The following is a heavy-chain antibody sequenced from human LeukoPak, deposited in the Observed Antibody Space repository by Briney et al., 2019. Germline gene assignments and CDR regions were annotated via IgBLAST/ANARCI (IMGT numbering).Heavy chain of an antibody. CDR3: ARDHKSRYSSGWYPDY. CDR2: ISNSGSTI. J-gene: IGHJ4*02. Sequence: GGSLRLSCAASGFTFSDYYMSWIRQAPGKGLEWVSYISNSGSTIYYADSVKGRFTISRDNAKNSLYLQMNSLRAEDTAVYYCARDHKSRYSSGWYPDYWGQGTLVTVSS. D-gene: IGHD6-19*01. V-gene: IGHV3-11*01. CDR1: GFTFSDYY.